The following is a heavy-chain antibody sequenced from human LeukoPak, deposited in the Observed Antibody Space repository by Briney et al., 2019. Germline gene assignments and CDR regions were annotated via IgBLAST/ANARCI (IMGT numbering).Heavy chain of an antibody. V-gene: IGHV3-23*01. CDR3: AKNGDRGAYCSGGSCYPYYYYYMDV. Sequence: GGSLRLSCAASGFTFSSYGMSWVRQAPGKGLEWVSGVSSSGDTTYYADSVKGRFTIYRDNSKNTLSLQMNSLRAEDAAIYYCAKNGDRGAYCSGGSCYPYYYYYMDVWGKGTTVAISS. CDR2: VSSSGDTT. J-gene: IGHJ6*03. CDR1: GFTFSSYG. D-gene: IGHD2-15*01.